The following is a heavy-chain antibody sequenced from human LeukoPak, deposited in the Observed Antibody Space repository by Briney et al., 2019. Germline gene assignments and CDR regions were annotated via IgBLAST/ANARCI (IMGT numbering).Heavy chain of an antibody. J-gene: IGHJ4*02. CDR3: ARASGWHRPIDY. Sequence: SQTLSLTCTVSGGSISSGSYYWSWIRQPAGKGLEWIGRIYTSGSTNYNPSLKSRVTISVDTSKNQFPLKLSSVTAADTAVYYCARASGWHRPIDYWGQGTLVTVSS. CDR1: GGSISSGSYY. V-gene: IGHV4-61*02. D-gene: IGHD6-19*01. CDR2: IYTSGST.